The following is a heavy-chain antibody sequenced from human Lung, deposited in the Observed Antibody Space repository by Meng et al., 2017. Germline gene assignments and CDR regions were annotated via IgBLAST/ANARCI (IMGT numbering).Heavy chain of an antibody. V-gene: IGHV3-30*04. CDR2: ISNEGSEK. Sequence: GFFVSRYAMHWVRQAPGKGLEWVAVISNEGSEKYYADSVKGRFTISRDNSKDTLFLQVNSLRVEDTAVYYCVRDLNRGKFFDYWGQGALVTVSS. CDR1: GFFVSRYA. J-gene: IGHJ4*02. CDR3: VRDLNRGKFFDY. D-gene: IGHD1-26*01.